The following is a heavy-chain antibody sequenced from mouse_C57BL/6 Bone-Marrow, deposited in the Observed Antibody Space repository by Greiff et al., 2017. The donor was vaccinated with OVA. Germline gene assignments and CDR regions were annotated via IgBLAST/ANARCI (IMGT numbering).Heavy chain of an antibody. CDR1: GYTFTSYW. CDR3: ARKEVYYSLAY. J-gene: IGHJ3*01. Sequence: VQLQQPGAELVKPGASVKLSCKASGYTFTSYWMHWVKQRPGQGLEWIGMIHPNSGSTNYNEKFKSKATLTVDKSSSTAYMQLSSLTSEDSAVYYCARKEVYYSLAYWGQGTLVTVSA. V-gene: IGHV1-64*01. D-gene: IGHD2-1*01. CDR2: IHPNSGST.